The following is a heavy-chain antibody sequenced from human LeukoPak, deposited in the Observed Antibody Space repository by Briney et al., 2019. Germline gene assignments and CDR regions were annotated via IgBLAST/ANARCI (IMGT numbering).Heavy chain of an antibody. CDR3: ARDPWRFGEFPNHFDY. CDR2: IWYDGSNK. CDR1: GFTFSSYA. D-gene: IGHD3-10*01. Sequence: GGSLRLSCAASGFTFSSYAMHWVRQAPGKGLEWVAVIWYDGSNKYYADSVKGRFTISRDNSKNTLYLQMNSLRAEDTAVYYCARDPWRFGEFPNHFDYWGQGTLVTVSS. V-gene: IGHV3-33*08. J-gene: IGHJ4*02.